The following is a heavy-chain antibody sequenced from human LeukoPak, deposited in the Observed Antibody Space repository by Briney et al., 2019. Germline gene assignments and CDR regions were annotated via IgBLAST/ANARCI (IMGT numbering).Heavy chain of an antibody. Sequence: PSETLSLTCAVYGGSFSGYYWSWIRQPPGKGLEWIGYIYYSGSTNYNPSLKSRVTISVDTSKYQFSLKLSSVTAADTAVYYCARGLRETNYYYYYYMDVWGKGTTVTVSS. CDR3: ARGLRETNYYYYYYMDV. CDR2: IYYSGST. V-gene: IGHV4-59*01. D-gene: IGHD5/OR15-5a*01. J-gene: IGHJ6*03. CDR1: GGSFSGYY.